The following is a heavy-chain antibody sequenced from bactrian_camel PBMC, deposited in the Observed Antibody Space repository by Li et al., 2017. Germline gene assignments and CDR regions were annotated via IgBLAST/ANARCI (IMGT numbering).Heavy chain of an antibody. CDR1: GSIFSMCA. Sequence: VQLVESGGGSVQAGGSLKLSCVVSGSIFSMCAMGWYKQAPGKQPLERELIASISSDGTTTYTDSVKGRVTISHDNANVLYLQMNSLKPEDTATYICAAQGPHVYTDPDRGVYCTPDPRYGNWGQGTQVTVS. V-gene: IGHV3S53*01. D-gene: IGHD2*01. CDR2: ISSDGTT. CDR3: AAQGPHVYTDPDRGVYCTPDPRYGN. J-gene: IGHJ4*01.